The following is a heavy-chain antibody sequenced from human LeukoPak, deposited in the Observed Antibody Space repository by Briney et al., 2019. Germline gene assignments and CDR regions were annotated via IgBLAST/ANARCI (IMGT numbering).Heavy chain of an antibody. D-gene: IGHD3-9*01. J-gene: IGHJ4*02. CDR3: GKTDIYFNPIDY. CDR2: IHRDGRT. CDR1: GVSISSSEW. V-gene: IGHV4-4*02. Sequence: PSGTLSLTCAVSGVSISSSEWWFWVRQPPGQGLEWIGEIHRDGRTRYNPSLKSRVTMSIDYSKNQFSLKVSSVTAADTAIYYCGKTDIYFNPIDYWGPGSLVTVSS.